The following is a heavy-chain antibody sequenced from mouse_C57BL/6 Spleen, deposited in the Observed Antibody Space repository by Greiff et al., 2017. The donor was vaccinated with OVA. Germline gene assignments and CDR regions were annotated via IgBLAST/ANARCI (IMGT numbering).Heavy chain of an antibody. Sequence: EVQLQQSGPELVKPGASVKISCKASGYTFTDYYMNWVKQSHGKSLEWIGDINPNNGGTSYNQKFTGTSTLTVAKSSSTDYMEQRRLTSEDSEDYDSARGRNGTYYAMDDWGQGTTVTVSS. CDR2: INPNNGGT. CDR1: GYTFTDYY. V-gene: IGHV1-26*01. CDR3: ARGRNGTYYAMDD. D-gene: IGHD2-1*01. J-gene: IGHJ4*01.